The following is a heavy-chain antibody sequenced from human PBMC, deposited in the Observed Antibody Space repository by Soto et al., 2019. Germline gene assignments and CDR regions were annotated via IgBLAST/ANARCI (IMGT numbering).Heavy chain of an antibody. V-gene: IGHV3-48*01. CDR2: ISISSDTI. CDR1: GFAFSSYN. J-gene: IGHJ4*02. Sequence: GGSLRLSCAASGFAFSSYNMNWVRQAPGKGLEWISFISISSDTIYYADSVKGRFTISRDNAKNSLYLQMNSLRGEDTAVYYCARDRGGLLITYFDYWGQGTQVTVS. CDR3: ARDRGGLLITYFDY. D-gene: IGHD2-15*01.